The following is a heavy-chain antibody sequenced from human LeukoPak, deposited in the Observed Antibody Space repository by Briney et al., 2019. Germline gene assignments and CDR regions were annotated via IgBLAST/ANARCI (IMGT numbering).Heavy chain of an antibody. J-gene: IGHJ5*02. Sequence: SETLSLTCTVSRGSISSSRYYWGWIRQPPGKGLEWIASINYSGSTQYNPSLKSRVTISVDTSKRQFSLKLNSMTAADTAVYYCARHETADWFDPWGQGTLVSVSS. CDR1: RGSISSSRYY. CDR2: INYSGST. CDR3: ARHETADWFDP. V-gene: IGHV4-39*01.